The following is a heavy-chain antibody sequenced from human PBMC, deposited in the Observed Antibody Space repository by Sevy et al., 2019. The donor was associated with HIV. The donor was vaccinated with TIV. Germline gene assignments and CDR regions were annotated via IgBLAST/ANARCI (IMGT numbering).Heavy chain of an antibody. D-gene: IGHD5-18*01. CDR1: GFTVSSNY. J-gene: IGHJ6*02. CDR2: IYSGGST. V-gene: IGHV3-53*01. CDR3: ARGDGYSYYYYGMDV. Sequence: GGSLRLSCAASGFTVSSNYMSWVRQAPGKGLEWVSVIYSGGSTYYADSVKGRFTISRDNSKNTLYLQMNSLGAEDTAVYYCARGDGYSYYYYGMDVWGQGTTVTVSS.